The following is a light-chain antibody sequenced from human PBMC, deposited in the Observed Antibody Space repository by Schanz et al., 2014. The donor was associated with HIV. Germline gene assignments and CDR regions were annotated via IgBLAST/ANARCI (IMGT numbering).Light chain of an antibody. CDR2: RNN. Sequence: QSVLTQPPSASGTPGQRVTISCSGGSSNVRVNTVNWYQQLPGTAPKLLIYRNNQRPSGVPDRFSGSKSGTSASLDITGLQTGDEADYYCGTWDSSLNGGVFGGGTKLTVL. CDR3: GTWDSSLNGGV. CDR1: SSNVRVNT. J-gene: IGLJ2*01. V-gene: IGLV1-44*01.